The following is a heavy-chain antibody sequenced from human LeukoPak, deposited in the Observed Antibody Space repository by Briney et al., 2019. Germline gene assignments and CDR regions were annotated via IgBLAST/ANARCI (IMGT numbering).Heavy chain of an antibody. CDR2: INNSGST. V-gene: IGHV4-34*01. Sequence: SETLSLTCAVYGGSFSGYYWSWIRQPPGKGLEWIGEINNSGSTNYNPSLKSRVTISVDTSKNQFSLKLNSVTAADTAVYYCARAAKTDIVATISEGGCYFDYWGQGTLVTVSS. J-gene: IGHJ4*02. CDR3: ARAAKTDIVATISEGGCYFDY. D-gene: IGHD5-12*01. CDR1: GGSFSGYY.